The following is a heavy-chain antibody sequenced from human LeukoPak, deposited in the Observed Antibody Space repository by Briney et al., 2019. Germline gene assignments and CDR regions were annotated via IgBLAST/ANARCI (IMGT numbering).Heavy chain of an antibody. CDR1: GGSISSGSYY. V-gene: IGHV4-61*02. Sequence: SETLSLTCTVSGGSISSGSYYWSWIRQPAGKGLEWIGRIYTSGSTNYNPSLKSRVTISVDTSKNQFSLKLSSVTAADTAVYYCARGVVPAATGAFDIWGQGTMVTVSS. CDR3: ARGVVPAATGAFDI. J-gene: IGHJ3*02. D-gene: IGHD2-2*01. CDR2: IYTSGST.